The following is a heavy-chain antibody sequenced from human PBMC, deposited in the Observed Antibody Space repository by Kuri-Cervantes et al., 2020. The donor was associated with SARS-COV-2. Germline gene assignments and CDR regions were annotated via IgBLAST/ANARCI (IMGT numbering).Heavy chain of an antibody. J-gene: IGHJ3*02. D-gene: IGHD2-21*01. CDR3: ARVRSLIVNNAFDI. CDR2: IYTSGST. V-gene: IGHV4-4*07. CDR1: GDSIGSYY. Sequence: SETLSLTCTVSGDSIGSYYWSWIRQPAGKGLEWIGRIYTSGSTNYNPSLKSRVTMSVDTSKNQFSLKLSSVTAADTAVYYCARVRSLIVNNAFDIWGQGTMVTVSS.